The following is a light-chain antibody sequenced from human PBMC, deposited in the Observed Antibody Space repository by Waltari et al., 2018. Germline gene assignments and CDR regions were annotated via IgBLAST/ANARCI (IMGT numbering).Light chain of an antibody. V-gene: IGLV1-51*01. CDR2: DNN. CDR1: IGKDY. J-gene: IGLJ2*01. Sequence: QSVLTQPPSVSAAPGQMVSISCSGDIGKDYVSWYQQVPGTAPKLVIHDNNKRPSGTPDRFSASKSATSATLVITGLQTGDEADYFCGSWINSLSTVVFGGRTKLTVL. CDR3: GSWINSLSTVV.